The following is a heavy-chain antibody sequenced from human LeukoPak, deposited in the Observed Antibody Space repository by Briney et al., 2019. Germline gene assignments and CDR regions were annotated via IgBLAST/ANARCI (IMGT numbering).Heavy chain of an antibody. V-gene: IGHV4-34*01. D-gene: IGHD3-10*02. CDR3: ARGLTMSHDAFDI. CDR1: GGSFSGYY. CDR2: INHSGST. Sequence: SETLSLTCAVSGGSFSGYYWSWIRQPPGKGLEWIGEINHSGSTNYNPSLKSRVTISVDTSKNKFSLKLSSVTAADTAGYYCARGLTMSHDAFDIWGQGTMVTVSS. J-gene: IGHJ3*02.